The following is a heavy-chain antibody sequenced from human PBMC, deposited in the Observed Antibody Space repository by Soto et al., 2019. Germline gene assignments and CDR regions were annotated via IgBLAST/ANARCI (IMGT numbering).Heavy chain of an antibody. V-gene: IGHV3-48*01. CDR3: ARGLHSSRWLTLDY. D-gene: IGHD6-13*01. CDR1: GFTFSSYS. Sequence: PGGSLRLSCAASGFTFSSYSMNWVRQAPGKGLEWVSYISSSSDTIYHADSVKGRFTISRDNAKNSLYLQMNSLRAEDTAVYYCARGLHSSRWLTLDYWGQGTLVTVSS. J-gene: IGHJ4*02. CDR2: ISSSSDTI.